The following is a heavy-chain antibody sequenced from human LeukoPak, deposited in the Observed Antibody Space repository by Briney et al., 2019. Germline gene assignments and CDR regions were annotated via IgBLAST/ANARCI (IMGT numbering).Heavy chain of an antibody. CDR3: AKVIRGVLDHAFDI. Sequence: GGSLRLSCAVSGLTFSSYAMAWVRQAPGEGLDWVPSINDNGRSTFYPDSVKGRFTLSRDNSKNTLYLQMNSLRGEDTAVYYCAKVIRGVLDHAFDICGQGTMVTVSS. V-gene: IGHV3-23*01. J-gene: IGHJ3*02. CDR1: GLTFSSYA. CDR2: INDNGRST. D-gene: IGHD3-10*01.